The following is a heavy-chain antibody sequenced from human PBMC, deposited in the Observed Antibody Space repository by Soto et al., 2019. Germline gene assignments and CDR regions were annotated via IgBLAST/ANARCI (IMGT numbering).Heavy chain of an antibody. CDR1: GYTFTSYG. J-gene: IGHJ6*02. Sequence: ASVKVSCKASGYTFTSYGISWVRQAPGQVLEWMGWISAYNGNTNYAQKLQGRVTMTTDTSTSTAYMELRSLRSDDTAVYYCARDSGYDSVGYYYYYGMDVWGQGTTVTVSS. V-gene: IGHV1-18*01. D-gene: IGHD5-12*01. CDR3: ARDSGYDSVGYYYYYGMDV. CDR2: ISAYNGNT.